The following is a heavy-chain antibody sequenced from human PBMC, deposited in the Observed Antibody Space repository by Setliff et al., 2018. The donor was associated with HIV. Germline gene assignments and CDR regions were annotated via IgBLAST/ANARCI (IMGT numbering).Heavy chain of an antibody. CDR1: GYTFTTYG. V-gene: IGHV1-18*04. CDR3: SRSGVPPYYYYGMDV. CDR2: INSYNGNT. D-gene: IGHD3-10*01. Sequence: ASVKVSCKASGYTFTTYGVNWVRQAPGQGLEWMGWINSYNGNTKFAQKFQGRVTMTTDTSTTTAFMELRSLKADDTGIYYCSRSGVPPYYYYGMDVWGQGTTVTVSS. J-gene: IGHJ6*02.